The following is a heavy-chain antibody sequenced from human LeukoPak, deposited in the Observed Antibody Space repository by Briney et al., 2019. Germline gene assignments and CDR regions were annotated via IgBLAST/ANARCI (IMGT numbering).Heavy chain of an antibody. V-gene: IGHV4-39*07. Sequence: PSETLSLTCTVSGGSISKNSYLWGWIRQPPGKGLEWIGSVYHSGSTYYNPSLKSRVTISMDTSKNQFSLQLSSVTAADTAVYYCAKQSPFDFWSGYLAGGYFDFWGQGTLVTVSS. CDR1: GGSISKNSYL. J-gene: IGHJ4*02. D-gene: IGHD3-3*01. CDR3: AKQSPFDFWSGYLAGGYFDF. CDR2: VYHSGST.